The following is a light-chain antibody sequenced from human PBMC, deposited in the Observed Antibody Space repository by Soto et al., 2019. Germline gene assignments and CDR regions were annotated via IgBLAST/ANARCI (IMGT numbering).Light chain of an antibody. CDR1: QSVRTW. J-gene: IGKJ2*01. V-gene: IGKV1-5*01. CDR3: QQYNSYPYT. Sequence: DIQMTQSPSTVSASVGDGVTITCRASQSVRTWLAWYQQKPGKAPKLLIYDASTLESGVSSGFSGSGSGTEFTLTISSLQPDDFATYYCQQYNSYPYTFGQGTKLDIK. CDR2: DAS.